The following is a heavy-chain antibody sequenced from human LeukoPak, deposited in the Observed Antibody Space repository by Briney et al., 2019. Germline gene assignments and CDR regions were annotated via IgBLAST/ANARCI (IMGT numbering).Heavy chain of an antibody. CDR3: ARGYVQWPSGWFDP. J-gene: IGHJ5*02. V-gene: IGHV1-46*01. D-gene: IGHD2-2*01. Sequence: EASVKVSCKASGGTFSSYAISWVRQAPGQGLEWMGIINPSGGSTSYAQKFQGRVTMTRDMSTSTVYMELSSLRSEDTAVYYCARGYVQWPSGWFDPWGQGTLVTVSS. CDR1: GGTFSSYA. CDR2: INPSGGST.